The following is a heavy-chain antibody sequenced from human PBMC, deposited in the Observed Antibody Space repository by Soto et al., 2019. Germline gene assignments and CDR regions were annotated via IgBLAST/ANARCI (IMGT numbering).Heavy chain of an antibody. Sequence: PSQTLSLTCAISGDSVSSNSAAWTWIRQSPSRDLEWLGRTYYRSKWYHDYAQSVKSRITINPETSKNQFSLQLNSVTPEDTAVYYCARDSYTPRWYWHLDYWGQGSLVTVSS. CDR1: GDSVSSNSAA. CDR3: ARDSYTPRWYWHLDY. CDR2: TYYRSKWYH. V-gene: IGHV6-1*01. J-gene: IGHJ4*02. D-gene: IGHD6-13*01.